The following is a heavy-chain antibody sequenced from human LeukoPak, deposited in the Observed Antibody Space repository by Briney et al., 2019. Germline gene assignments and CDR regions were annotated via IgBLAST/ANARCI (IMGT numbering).Heavy chain of an antibody. CDR1: GYTFTSYD. J-gene: IGHJ6*03. D-gene: IGHD2-2*01. Sequence: GASVTVSCKASGYTFTSYDINWVRQATGQGLEWMGWMNPNSGNTGYAQKFQGRVTITRNTSISTAYMELSSLRSEDTAVYYCARGQGVVVPAAGFDYYYMDVWGKGTTVTVSS. V-gene: IGHV1-8*03. CDR2: MNPNSGNT. CDR3: ARGQGVVVPAAGFDYYYMDV.